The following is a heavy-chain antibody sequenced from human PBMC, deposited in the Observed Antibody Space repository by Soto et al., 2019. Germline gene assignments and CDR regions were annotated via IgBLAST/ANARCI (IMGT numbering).Heavy chain of an antibody. Sequence: PGGSLRLSCAASGFTFSSYSMNWVRQAPGKGLEWVSSISSSSSYIYYADSVKGRFTISRDNAKNSLYLQMNSLRAEDTAVYYCASLPMYSSGSDYWGQGTLVTVSS. CDR2: ISSSSSYI. J-gene: IGHJ4*02. D-gene: IGHD6-19*01. CDR3: ASLPMYSSGSDY. V-gene: IGHV3-21*01. CDR1: GFTFSSYS.